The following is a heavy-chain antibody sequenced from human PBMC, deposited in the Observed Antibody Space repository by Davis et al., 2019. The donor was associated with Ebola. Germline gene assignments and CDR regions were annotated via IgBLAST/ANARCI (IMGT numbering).Heavy chain of an antibody. D-gene: IGHD5-18*01. CDR2: INHSGST. V-gene: IGHV4-34*01. J-gene: IGHJ4*02. Sequence: PSETLSLTCAVYGRSFSGYYWSWIRQPPGKGLEWIGEINHSGSTNYNPSLKSRVTISVDTSKNQFSLKLSSVTAADTAVYYCARKTTAMVPLDYWGQGTLVTVSS. CDR3: ARKTTAMVPLDY. CDR1: GRSFSGYY.